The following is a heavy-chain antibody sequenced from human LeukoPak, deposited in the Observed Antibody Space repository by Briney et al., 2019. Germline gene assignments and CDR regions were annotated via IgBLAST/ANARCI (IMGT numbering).Heavy chain of an antibody. Sequence: SETLSLTCGVSGTSFTSYYWSWIRQTPGKGLEWIGEVNHRRYTNMNPSLKSRVTISVDTSKNQFSLMMTSVTAADTAVYFCARMTTGHDYWGQGTLVTVSS. CDR2: VNHRRYT. D-gene: IGHD4-17*01. V-gene: IGHV4-34*01. J-gene: IGHJ4*02. CDR3: ARMTTGHDY. CDR1: GTSFTSYY.